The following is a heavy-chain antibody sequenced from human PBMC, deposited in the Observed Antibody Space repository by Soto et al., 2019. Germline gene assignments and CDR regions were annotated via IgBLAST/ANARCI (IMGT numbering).Heavy chain of an antibody. D-gene: IGHD5-12*01. CDR2: IYSGGST. CDR1: GFTVSSNY. V-gene: IGHV3-53*01. Sequence: PVGSLRLSCAASGFTVSSNYMSWVRQAPGKGLEWVSVIYSGGSTYYADSVKGRFTISRDNSKNTLYLQMNSLRAEDTAVYYCARVAAVATGYYFDYWGQGTLVTVSS. J-gene: IGHJ4*02. CDR3: ARVAAVATGYYFDY.